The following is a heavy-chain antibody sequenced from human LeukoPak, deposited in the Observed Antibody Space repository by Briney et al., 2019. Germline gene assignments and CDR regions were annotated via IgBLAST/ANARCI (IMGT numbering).Heavy chain of an antibody. D-gene: IGHD4-17*01. V-gene: IGHV4-39*07. Sequence: PSETLSLTCTVSGGSISSSSYYWGWIRQPPGQGREWIVSIYYSGSTNYNPSLKSRVTISVDTSKNQFSLKLSSVTAADTAVYYCASLTVTSNFYYYGSDVWGRGTTVTVSS. CDR3: ASLTVTSNFYYYGSDV. CDR2: IYYSGST. J-gene: IGHJ6*02. CDR1: GGSISSSSYY.